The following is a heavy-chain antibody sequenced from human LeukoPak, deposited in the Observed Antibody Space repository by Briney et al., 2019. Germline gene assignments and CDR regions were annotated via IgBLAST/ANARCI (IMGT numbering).Heavy chain of an antibody. CDR3: AKEGVRSTMIVVVYSNFDY. V-gene: IGHV3-13*01. CDR1: GFTFSSYD. Sequence: PGGSLRLSCAASGFTFSSYDMHWVRQATGKGLEWVAAIGTAGDTYYPDSVKGRFTISRENAKNSLYLQMNSLRAGDTAVYYCAKEGVRSTMIVVVYSNFDYWGQGTLVTVSS. D-gene: IGHD3-22*01. J-gene: IGHJ4*02. CDR2: IGTAGDT.